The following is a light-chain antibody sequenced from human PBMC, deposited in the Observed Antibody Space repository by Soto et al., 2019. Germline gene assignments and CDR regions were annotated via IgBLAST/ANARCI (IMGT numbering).Light chain of an antibody. Sequence: EIVLTQSPATLFLSPGDRATLSCRASQSVSSYLVWYRQKPGQAPRLLIYDASIRATGIPARFSGSGSGTDFTLTITPLEPDDFVVYFCQQYDSSPITFGQGTRLEI. CDR2: DAS. CDR3: QQYDSSPIT. CDR1: QSVSSY. J-gene: IGKJ5*01. V-gene: IGKV3-11*01.